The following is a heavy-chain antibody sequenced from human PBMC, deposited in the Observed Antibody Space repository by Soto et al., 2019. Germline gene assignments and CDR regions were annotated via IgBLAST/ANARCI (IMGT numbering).Heavy chain of an antibody. CDR3: AKSTSGGSYSPFDY. CDR1: GFTLSSYG. D-gene: IGHD1-26*01. CDR2: ISYDGSNQ. V-gene: IGHV3-30*18. J-gene: IGHJ4*02. Sequence: QVQLVESGGGVVQPGRSLRLSCAASGFTLSSYGMHWVHQAPGRGLEWVALISYDGSNQDYADSVKGRFTISRDNSKNTLYLQMNSLRAEDTAVYYCAKSTSGGSYSPFDYWGQGTLVTVSS.